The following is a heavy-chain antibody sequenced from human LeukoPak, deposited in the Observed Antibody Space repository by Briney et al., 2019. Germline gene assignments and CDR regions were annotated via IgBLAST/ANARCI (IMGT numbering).Heavy chain of an antibody. Sequence: GGSLSLSCAASGFTFPSYAMSWVRQAPGKGLEWVSAISGSGGSTYYADSVKGRFTISRDNSKNTLYLQMNSLRAEDTAVYYCAKGRGYYDFSGMDVWGQGTTVTVSS. CDR3: AKGRGYYDFSGMDV. D-gene: IGHD3-10*01. CDR2: ISGSGGST. V-gene: IGHV3-23*01. J-gene: IGHJ6*02. CDR1: GFTFPSYA.